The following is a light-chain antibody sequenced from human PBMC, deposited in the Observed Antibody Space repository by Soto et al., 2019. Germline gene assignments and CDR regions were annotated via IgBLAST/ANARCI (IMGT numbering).Light chain of an antibody. CDR1: QSVRSH. Sequence: EVVMTQSPVTLSVSPGERAALFCRASQSVRSHLAWFQQKPGQAPNLLIFGASTRATGVPARFSGSESGTEFTLTISSLQSEDVGLYFCQQYNDWPSTFGGGTKVDI. CDR2: GAS. CDR3: QQYNDWPST. V-gene: IGKV3-15*01. J-gene: IGKJ4*01.